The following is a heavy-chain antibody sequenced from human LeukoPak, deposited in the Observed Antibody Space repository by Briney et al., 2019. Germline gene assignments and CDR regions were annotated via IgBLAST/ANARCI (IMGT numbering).Heavy chain of an antibody. V-gene: IGHV4-31*03. J-gene: IGHJ4*02. CDR1: AGSISSGGYY. CDR2: IYYSGST. CDR3: ARGHPDGSGSYGAFFR. Sequence: SQTLSLTCTVSAGSISSGGYYWSWIRQHPGKGLEWIGYIYYSGSTYYNPSLKSRVTISVDTSKNQFSLKLSSVTAADTAVYYCARGHPDGSGSYGAFFRWGQGTLVTVSS. D-gene: IGHD3-10*01.